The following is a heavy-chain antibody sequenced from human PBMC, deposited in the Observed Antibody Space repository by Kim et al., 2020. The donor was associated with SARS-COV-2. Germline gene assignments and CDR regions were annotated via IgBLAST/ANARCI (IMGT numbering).Heavy chain of an antibody. CDR3: ARQSMVRGVRARDWFDP. CDR1: GFTVSSNY. CDR2: IYSGGST. D-gene: IGHD3-10*01. Sequence: GGSLRLSCAASGFTVSSNYMSWVRQAPGKGLEWVSVIYSGGSTYYADSVKGRFTISRDNSKNTLYLQMNSLRAEDTAVYYCARQSMVRGVRARDWFDPWGQGTLVTVSS. J-gene: IGHJ5*02. V-gene: IGHV3-53*01.